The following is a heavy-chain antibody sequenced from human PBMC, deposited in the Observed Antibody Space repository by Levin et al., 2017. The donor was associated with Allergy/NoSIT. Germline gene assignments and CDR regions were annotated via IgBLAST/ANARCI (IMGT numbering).Heavy chain of an antibody. CDR3: ARGATFYSYYMDV. Sequence: GESLKISCAASGFTFSSYAMHWVRQAPGKGLEWVAVISYDGSNKYYADSVKGRFTISRDNSKNTLLLQMNSLRAEDTAVYYCARGATFYSYYMDVWGKGTTVTVSS. J-gene: IGHJ6*03. V-gene: IGHV3-30-3*01. CDR1: GFTFSSYA. CDR2: ISYDGSNK.